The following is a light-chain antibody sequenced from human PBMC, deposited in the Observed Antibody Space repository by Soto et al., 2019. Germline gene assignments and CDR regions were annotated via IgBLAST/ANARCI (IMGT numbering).Light chain of an antibody. J-gene: IGKJ1*01. CDR1: QGISSY. CDR2: AAS. Sequence: DIQLTQSPSFLSASVGDRVTITCRASQGISSYLAWYQRKPGKAPKLLIYAASTLQSGVPSRFSGSGSGTEFTLTISSLQPEDFATYYCQQLNSYPRWTFGQGTKVEIK. V-gene: IGKV1-9*01. CDR3: QQLNSYPRWT.